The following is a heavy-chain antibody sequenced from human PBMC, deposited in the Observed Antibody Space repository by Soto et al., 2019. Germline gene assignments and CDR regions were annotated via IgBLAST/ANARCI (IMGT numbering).Heavy chain of an antibody. D-gene: IGHD2-21*02. CDR3: ARGQLVVVVTAKPFDY. J-gene: IGHJ4*02. CDR2: SNHSGST. Sequence: TLXLTCAVYGGSFSGYYWSWMRQPPGKGLELIWESNHSGSTNYNPSLKSRVTISVDTSKNEFSLKLSSVTAAETAVYYCARGQLVVVVTAKPFDYWGQGTLVTVSS. CDR1: GGSFSGYY. V-gene: IGHV4-34*01.